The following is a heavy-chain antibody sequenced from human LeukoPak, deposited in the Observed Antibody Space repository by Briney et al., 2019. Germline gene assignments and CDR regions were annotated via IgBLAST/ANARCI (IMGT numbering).Heavy chain of an antibody. D-gene: IGHD1-26*01. J-gene: IGHJ4*02. V-gene: IGHV3-23*01. CDR3: AKGGKWDVTPFDY. CDR1: GFTFTSYS. Sequence: GGSLRLSCAASGFTFTSYSMNWVRQAPGKGPEWVSTISGGGGSTYYADSVKGRFTISRDNSKNTLYLQVNSLRAEDTAVYYCAKGGKWDVTPFDYWGQGTLVTVSP. CDR2: ISGGGGST.